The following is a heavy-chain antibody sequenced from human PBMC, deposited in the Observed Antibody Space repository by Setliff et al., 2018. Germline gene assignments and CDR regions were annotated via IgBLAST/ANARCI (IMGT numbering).Heavy chain of an antibody. J-gene: IGHJ6*02. CDR1: GFTFGDYA. V-gene: IGHV3-49*04. D-gene: IGHD3-10*02. CDR2: IRSKAYGGTT. Sequence: PGGSLRLSCTASGFTFGDYAMSWVRQAPGKGLEWVGFIRSKAYGGTTEYAASVKGRFTISRDDSKSIAYLQMNSLKTEDTAVYYCTRLFGDQPNYYYYGMDVWGQGTTVTVSS. CDR3: TRLFGDQPNYYYYGMDV.